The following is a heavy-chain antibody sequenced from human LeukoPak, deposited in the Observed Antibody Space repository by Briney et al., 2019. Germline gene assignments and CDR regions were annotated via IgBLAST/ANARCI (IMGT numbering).Heavy chain of an antibody. CDR2: INPNSGGT. V-gene: IGHV1-2*02. D-gene: IGHD5-18*01. CDR3: ARVLLIAVRYSYGFGY. Sequence: ASVKVSCKASGYTFTGYYMHWVRQAPGQGLEWMGWINPNSGGTNYAQKFQGRVTMTRDTSISTAYMELSRLRSDDTAVYYCARVLLIAVRYSYGFGYWGQGTLVTVSS. J-gene: IGHJ4*02. CDR1: GYTFTGYY.